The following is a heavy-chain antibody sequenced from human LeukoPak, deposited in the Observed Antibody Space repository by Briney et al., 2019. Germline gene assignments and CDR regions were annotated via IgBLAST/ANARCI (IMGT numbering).Heavy chain of an antibody. CDR3: VKGVGYCSGGSCLPIDY. V-gene: IGHV3-64D*09. D-gene: IGHD2-15*01. CDR2: ISSNGGST. Sequence: GGSLRLSCAASGFTFSSCWMHWVRQDPGKGLEYVSAISSNGGSTYYADSVKGRFTISRDNSKNTLYLQMSSLRAEDTAVYYCVKGVGYCSGGSCLPIDYWGQGTLVTVSS. J-gene: IGHJ4*02. CDR1: GFTFSSCW.